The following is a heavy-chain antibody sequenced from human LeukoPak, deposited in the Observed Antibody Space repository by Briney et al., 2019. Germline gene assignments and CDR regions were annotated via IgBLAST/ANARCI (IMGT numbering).Heavy chain of an antibody. CDR1: GLTLSSYE. J-gene: IGHJ5*02. CDR3: ARDLWFDP. V-gene: IGHV3-48*03. Sequence: GGSLRLSCAASGLTLSSYEMNWVRQAPGKGPEWVSYISSSGRTIYYADSVKGRFTISRGNADNSLYLQMNSLRAEDTAVYYCARDLWFDPWGQGTLVTVSS. CDR2: ISSSGRTI.